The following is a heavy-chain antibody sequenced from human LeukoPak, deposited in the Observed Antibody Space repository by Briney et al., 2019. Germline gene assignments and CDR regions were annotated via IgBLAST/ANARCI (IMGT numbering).Heavy chain of an antibody. CDR3: ARTPAHSGWAYYFDY. CDR1: GDSIRSDR. Sequence: PSETLSLTCAVSGDSIRSDRWNWIRQIPGKGLEWLGYIYHTATTNYNHSFRTRVTMSLDTSNNQFSLRLTSVTAADTAVYYCARTPAHSGWAYYFDYWGQGALVTVSS. J-gene: IGHJ4*02. V-gene: IGHV4-4*09. CDR2: IYHTATT. D-gene: IGHD6-19*01.